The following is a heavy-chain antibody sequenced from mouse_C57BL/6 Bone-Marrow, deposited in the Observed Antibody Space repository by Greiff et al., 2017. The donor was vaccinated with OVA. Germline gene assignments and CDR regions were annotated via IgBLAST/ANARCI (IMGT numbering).Heavy chain of an antibody. J-gene: IGHJ1*03. CDR2: IWSGGST. CDR1: GFSLTSYG. V-gene: IGHV2-2*01. CDR3: ARGVITTVKGYFDV. D-gene: IGHD1-1*01. Sequence: QVQLQQSGPGLVQPSQSLSITCTVSGFSLTSYGVHWVRQSPGKGLAWLGVIWSGGSTDYNAAFISRLSISKDNSKSQVFFKMNSLQADDTAIYYCARGVITTVKGYFDVWGTGTTVTVSS.